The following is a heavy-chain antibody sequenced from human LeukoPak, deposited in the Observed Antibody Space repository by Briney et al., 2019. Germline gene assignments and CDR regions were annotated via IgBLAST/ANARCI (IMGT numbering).Heavy chain of an antibody. Sequence: ASVKVSCKASGYTFTGYYMHWVRQAPGQGLEWMGWINPNSGGTNYAQKFQGRVTMTRDTSISTAYMKLSRLRSDDTAVYYCARVRRAAAGNLFDYWGQGTLVTVSS. J-gene: IGHJ4*02. CDR3: ARVRRAAAGNLFDY. CDR1: GYTFTGYY. CDR2: INPNSGGT. V-gene: IGHV1-2*02. D-gene: IGHD6-13*01.